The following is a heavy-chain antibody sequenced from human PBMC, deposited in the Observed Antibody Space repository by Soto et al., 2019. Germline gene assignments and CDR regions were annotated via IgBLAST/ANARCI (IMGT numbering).Heavy chain of an antibody. CDR1: GYTFTSDG. Sequence: ASVNVSGKASGYTFTSDGISWVRQAPGQGLEWMGWISAYNGNTNYAQKLQGRVTMTTDTSTSTAYMELRSLRSDDTAVYYCARDGSPVDSWLDPWGQGTLVTVSS. V-gene: IGHV1-18*01. D-gene: IGHD1-26*01. J-gene: IGHJ5*02. CDR2: ISAYNGNT. CDR3: ARDGSPVDSWLDP.